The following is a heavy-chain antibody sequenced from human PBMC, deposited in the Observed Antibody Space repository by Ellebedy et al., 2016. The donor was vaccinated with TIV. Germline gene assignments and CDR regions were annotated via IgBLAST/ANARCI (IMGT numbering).Heavy chain of an antibody. V-gene: IGHV3-7*01. CDR2: IYQDGSDQ. Sequence: GESLKISCVASGFSFRSYWMSWVRQAPGKGLEWVANIYQDGSDQYYVDSVKGRFTISRDNVNKSLFLQMNSLRVEDTAVYYCARRGSYGDYAVQINSWLDTWGQGTLVTVSS. J-gene: IGHJ5*02. CDR1: GFSFRSYW. D-gene: IGHD4-17*01. CDR3: ARRGSYGDYAVQINSWLDT.